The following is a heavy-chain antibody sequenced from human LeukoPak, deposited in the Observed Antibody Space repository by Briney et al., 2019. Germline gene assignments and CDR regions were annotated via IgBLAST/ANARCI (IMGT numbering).Heavy chain of an antibody. D-gene: IGHD3-22*01. V-gene: IGHV4-38-2*01. CDR2: IYHSGST. Sequence: SETLSLTCAVSGYSISSGYYWGWIRQLPGKGLEWIGSIYHSGSTYYNPSLKSRVTISVDTSKNQFSLKLSSVTAADTAVYYCATYYENFQHWGQGTLVTVSS. CDR1: GYSISSGYY. J-gene: IGHJ1*01. CDR3: ATYYENFQH.